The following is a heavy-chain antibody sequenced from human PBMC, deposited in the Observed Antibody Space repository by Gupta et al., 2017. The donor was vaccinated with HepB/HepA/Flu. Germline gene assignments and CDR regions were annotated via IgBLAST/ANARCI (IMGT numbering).Heavy chain of an antibody. CDR2: IYWNDDK. Sequence: QITLKESGPTLVKPTQTLTLTCTFSGFSLSTGGVGVAWLRQPPGKALEWLALIYWNDDKNYSPSLRSRLTINKDTSKNQVVLTVTNMDPGDTATYYCVYRKDPWGYINGWFYFDSWGQGNLVTVSS. V-gene: IGHV2-5*01. J-gene: IGHJ4*02. CDR3: VYRKDPWGYINGWFYFDS. D-gene: IGHD6-19*01. CDR1: GFSLSTGGVG.